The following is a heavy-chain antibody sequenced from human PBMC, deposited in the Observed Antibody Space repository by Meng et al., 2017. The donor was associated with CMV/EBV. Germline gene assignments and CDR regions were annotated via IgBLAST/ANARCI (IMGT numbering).Heavy chain of an antibody. Sequence: SQTLSLTCAVYGGSFSGYYWSWIRQPPGKGLEWIGEINHSGSTNYNPSLKSRVTISVGTSKNQFSLKLSSVTAADTAVYYCARDAYSSSWYGFDPWGQGTLVTVSS. CDR3: ARDAYSSSWYGFDP. J-gene: IGHJ5*02. CDR2: INHSGST. CDR1: GGSFSGYY. V-gene: IGHV4-34*01. D-gene: IGHD6-13*01.